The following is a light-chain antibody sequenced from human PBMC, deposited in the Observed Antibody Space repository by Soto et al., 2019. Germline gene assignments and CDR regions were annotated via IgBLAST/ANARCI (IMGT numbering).Light chain of an antibody. V-gene: IGKV1-5*03. CDR3: QRYKKYSPTNP. CDR1: QSISSW. J-gene: IGKJ1*01. CDR2: KAS. Sequence: DIQMTQSPSTLSASVGDRVTITCRASQSISSWLAWYQQKPGKAPKLLIYKASYLESGVPSRFSGSGSGTEITLTLSSLQPDDVDTDYCQRYKKYSPTNPVGQGTKVEIK.